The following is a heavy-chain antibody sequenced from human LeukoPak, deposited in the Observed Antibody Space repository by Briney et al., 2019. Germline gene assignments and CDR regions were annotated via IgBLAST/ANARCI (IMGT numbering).Heavy chain of an antibody. CDR2: IYPRGST. J-gene: IGHJ4*02. Sequence: SETMSLTCAVSGGSISSGSYSWSWIRQPPGKGLEWIGYIYPRGSTYYNPSLKSRVILSLDKSANQFSLNLSSVTAADTAVYYCARFSPRAMGNYLDFWGQGTLVTVSS. D-gene: IGHD7-27*01. CDR3: ARFSPRAMGNYLDF. V-gene: IGHV4-30-2*01. CDR1: GGSISSGSYS.